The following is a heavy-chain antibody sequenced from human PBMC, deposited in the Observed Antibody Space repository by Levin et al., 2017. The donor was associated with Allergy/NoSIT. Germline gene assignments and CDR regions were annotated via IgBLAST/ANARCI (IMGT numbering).Heavy chain of an antibody. CDR1: GFNGRSSY. Sequence: GSLRLSCAASGFNGRSSYMSWVRQSPRKGLEWVSMIYSDGTTPYADSVKGRFTIPRDTSKNTVYLQMTSLRADDTAKYYCARDRAEYDILTGYLNWGQGTLVTVSS. J-gene: IGHJ4*02. CDR3: ARDRAEYDILTGYLN. D-gene: IGHD3-9*01. CDR2: IYSDGTT. V-gene: IGHV3-53*01.